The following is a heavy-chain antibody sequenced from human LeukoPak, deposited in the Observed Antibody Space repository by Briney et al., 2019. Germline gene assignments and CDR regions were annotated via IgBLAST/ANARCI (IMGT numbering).Heavy chain of an antibody. CDR2: IGRRGSTK. CDR1: GFTFSSYE. Sequence: GGSLRLSCAASGFTFSSYEMNWVRQAPGKGLAWVAYIGRRGSTKYYADSVKGRFTISRDNAKDSLYLQMISLRVEDTAIYYCARDGDADSEAPPRAFDYWGQGTLVTVSS. V-gene: IGHV3-48*03. D-gene: IGHD3-10*01. CDR3: ARDGDADSEAPPRAFDY. J-gene: IGHJ4*02.